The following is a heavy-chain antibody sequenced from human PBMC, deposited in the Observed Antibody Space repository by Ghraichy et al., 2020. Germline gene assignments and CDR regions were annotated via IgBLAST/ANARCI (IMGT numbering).Heavy chain of an antibody. CDR2: FDPEDGET. CDR3: ATAWSRDSSGYYPTGFDY. Sequence: ASVKVSCKVSGYTLTELSMHWVRQAPGKGLEWMGGFDPEDGETIYAQKFQGRVTMTEDTSTDTAYMELSSLRSEDTAVYYCATAWSRDSSGYYPTGFDYWGQGTLVTVSS. D-gene: IGHD3-22*01. CDR1: GYTLTELS. J-gene: IGHJ4*02. V-gene: IGHV1-24*01.